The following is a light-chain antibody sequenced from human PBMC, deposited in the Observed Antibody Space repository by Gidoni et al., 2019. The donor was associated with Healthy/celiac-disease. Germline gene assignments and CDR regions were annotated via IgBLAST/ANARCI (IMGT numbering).Light chain of an antibody. CDR1: QSLLHSNGYNY. CDR3: MQALQTSYT. CDR2: LGS. J-gene: IGKJ2*01. V-gene: IGKV2-28*01. Sequence: DIVMTQSPLSLPVTPGEPASISCRSSQSLLHSNGYNYLDWYLQTPGQSPQLLIYLGSNRASGVPDRFSGSGSGTDFTLKISRVEDEDVGVYYCMQALQTSYTFGQGTKLEIK.